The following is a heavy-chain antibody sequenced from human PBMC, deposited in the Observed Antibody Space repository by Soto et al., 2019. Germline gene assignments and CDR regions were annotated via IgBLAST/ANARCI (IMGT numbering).Heavy chain of an antibody. D-gene: IGHD3-3*01. V-gene: IGHV4-34*01. CDR3: ARIPSIFGTNYYYYMDV. CDR2: INHSGST. CDR1: GGSFSGYY. J-gene: IGHJ6*03. Sequence: SETLSLTCAVYGGSFSGYYWSWIRQPPGKGLEWIGEINHSGSTNYNPSLKSRVTISVDTSKNQFSLKLSSVTAADTAVYYCARIPSIFGTNYYYYMDVWGKGTTVTVSS.